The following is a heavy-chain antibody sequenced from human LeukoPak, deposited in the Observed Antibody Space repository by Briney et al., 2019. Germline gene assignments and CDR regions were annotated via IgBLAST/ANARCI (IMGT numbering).Heavy chain of an antibody. D-gene: IGHD5-18*01. CDR2: FYHSGST. V-gene: IGHV4-4*02. Sequence: PSETLSLTCAVSGGSISNSNWWTWVRQPPGEVLEWIEEFYHSGSTNYNPSLKSRVTISVDKSKNQFSLKLSSVTAADTAVYYCARVGNIGYSYGYRLDYWGQGTLVTVSS. CDR3: ARVGNIGYSYGYRLDY. J-gene: IGHJ4*02. CDR1: GGSISNSNW.